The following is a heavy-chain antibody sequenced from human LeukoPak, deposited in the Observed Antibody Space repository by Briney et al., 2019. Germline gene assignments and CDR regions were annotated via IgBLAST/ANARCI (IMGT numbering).Heavy chain of an antibody. CDR1: GYTFTSYD. V-gene: IGHV1-8*01. J-gene: IGHJ4*02. D-gene: IGHD3-22*01. Sequence: ASVKVSCKASGYTFTSYDINWVRQATGQGGEWMGWMNPNSGNTGYAQKFQGRVTMTRNTSISTAYMELSSLRSEDTAVYYCARFRATMIVVGLDYWGQGTLVTVSS. CDR3: ARFRATMIVVGLDY. CDR2: MNPNSGNT.